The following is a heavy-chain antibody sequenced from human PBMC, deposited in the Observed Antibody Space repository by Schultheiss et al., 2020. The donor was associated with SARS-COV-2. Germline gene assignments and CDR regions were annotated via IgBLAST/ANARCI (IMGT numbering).Heavy chain of an antibody. D-gene: IGHD3-9*01. J-gene: IGHJ4*02. V-gene: IGHV1-18*04. CDR2: ISGYNGNT. CDR1: GYTFTSHG. CDR3: ARGTYYDILTGYPTKYYFDC. Sequence: ASVKVSCKAFGYTFTSHGISWVRQAPGQGLEWMGWISGYNGNTNYAQKFQGRVTMTTDTSTSTAYMELSSLRSEDTAVYYCARGTYYDILTGYPTKYYFDCWGQGALVTVSS.